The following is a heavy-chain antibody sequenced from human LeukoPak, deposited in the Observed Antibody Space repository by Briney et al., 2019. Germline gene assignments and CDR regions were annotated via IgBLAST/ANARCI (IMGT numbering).Heavy chain of an antibody. Sequence: GGSLRLSCAASGFTFSDYYMSWIRQAPGKGLEWVSGISPSGDITYYTDSVKGRFTISRDNSKNTLYLEVISLTAEDTAVYYCAKDDSWLQFGEWSQGTLVTVSS. CDR1: GFTFSDYY. CDR3: AKDDSWLQFGE. J-gene: IGHJ4*02. D-gene: IGHD5-24*01. V-gene: IGHV3-23*01. CDR2: ISPSGDIT.